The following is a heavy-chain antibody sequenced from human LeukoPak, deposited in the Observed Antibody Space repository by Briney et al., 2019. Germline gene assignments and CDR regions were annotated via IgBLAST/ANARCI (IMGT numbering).Heavy chain of an antibody. Sequence: ASVKVSCKASSYTFTSYGIRWVRQARGKGLEWMGWISAYNGNTHYAQKLQRRLTMTTDSSTSTAYMELRSLRSDDTAVYYCARSKWELLLGDNFDYWGQGTLVTVPS. V-gene: IGHV1-18*01. CDR1: SYTFTSYG. D-gene: IGHD1-26*01. J-gene: IGHJ4*02. CDR3: ARSKWELLLGDNFDY. CDR2: ISAYNGNT.